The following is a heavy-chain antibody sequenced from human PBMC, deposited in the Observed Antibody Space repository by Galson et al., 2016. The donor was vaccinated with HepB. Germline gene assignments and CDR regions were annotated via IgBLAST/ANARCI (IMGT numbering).Heavy chain of an antibody. D-gene: IGHD3-22*01. Sequence: SETLSLTCTVSGGSISSYYWSWIRQPPGKGLEWIGYIYYGGRTNYNPSLKSRVSISVDTSKNQFYLNLRSLSAADTAVYYCARDRDSSSYYSLDYWGQGTLVTVSS. J-gene: IGHJ4*02. CDR3: ARDRDSSSYYSLDY. V-gene: IGHV4-59*01. CDR1: GGSISSYY. CDR2: IYYGGRT.